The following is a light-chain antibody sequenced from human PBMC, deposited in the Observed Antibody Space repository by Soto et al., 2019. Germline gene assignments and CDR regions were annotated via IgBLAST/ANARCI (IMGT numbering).Light chain of an antibody. J-gene: IGKJ3*01. Sequence: EIVMTQSPATLSVSPGERATLSCRASQSVSSNLAWYQQKTGQGPSLLIYGASTRATGIPDRFSGSGSGTEFTLTINSMQSEDFAVYYCKQYNNWPPGTFGPGTKVDIK. CDR3: KQYNNWPPGT. CDR1: QSVSSN. CDR2: GAS. V-gene: IGKV3-15*01.